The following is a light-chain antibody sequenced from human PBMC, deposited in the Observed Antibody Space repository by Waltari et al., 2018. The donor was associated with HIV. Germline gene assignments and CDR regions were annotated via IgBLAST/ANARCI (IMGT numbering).Light chain of an antibody. J-gene: IGLJ3*02. CDR2: DKT. CDR1: NSNIGNDY. Sequence: QSVLTQPPSVSAAPGQKVTISCSGSNSNIGNDYVSWYQQLPSTAPQLLIYDKTKRPSGIPDRFSGSKSGTSASLGITGLLAGDEAYYYCGTWDSSLSAVVFGGGTKLTVL. V-gene: IGLV1-51*01. CDR3: GTWDSSLSAVV.